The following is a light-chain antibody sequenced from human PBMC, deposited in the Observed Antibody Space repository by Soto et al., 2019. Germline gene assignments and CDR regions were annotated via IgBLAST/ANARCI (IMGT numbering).Light chain of an antibody. V-gene: IGLV2-8*01. CDR2: EVS. CDR1: SSDVGAYNY. CDR3: SSHAGNNNYV. J-gene: IGLJ1*01. Sequence: QSVLTQPASVSGSPGQSITISCTGTSSDVGAYNYVSWYQQHPGKAPKLMIYEVSKRPSGVPDRFSGSKSGYTASLTVSGLQAEDEADYYCSSHAGNNNYVFGTGTKVTVL.